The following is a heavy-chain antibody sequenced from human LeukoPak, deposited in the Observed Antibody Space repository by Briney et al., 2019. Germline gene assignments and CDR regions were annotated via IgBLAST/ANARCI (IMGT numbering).Heavy chain of an antibody. V-gene: IGHV4-59*08. CDR3: AKSTRYCSSTSCYSRYYYGMDV. D-gene: IGHD2-2*02. CDR2: IYYSGST. Sequence: PSETLSLTCSVSGGSISSYYWSWLRQPPGKGLEWIGYIYYSGSTNYNPSLKSRVTISVDTSKNQFSLKLSSVTAADTAVYYCAKSTRYCSSTSCYSRYYYGMDVWGQGTTVTVSS. CDR1: GGSISSYY. J-gene: IGHJ6*02.